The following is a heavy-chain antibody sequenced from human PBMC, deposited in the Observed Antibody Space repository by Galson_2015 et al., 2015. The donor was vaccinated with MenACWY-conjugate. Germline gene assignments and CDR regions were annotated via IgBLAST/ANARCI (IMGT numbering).Heavy chain of an antibody. CDR2: IKSKTDGGTT. Sequence: SLRLSCAASGFTFSNAWMSWVRQAPGKGLEWVGRIKSKTDGGTTDYAAPVKGRFTISRDDSKNTLYLQMNSLKTEDTAVYYCTSHNWNYGDDYFDYWGQGTLVTVSS. CDR3: TSHNWNYGDDYFDY. J-gene: IGHJ4*02. D-gene: IGHD1-7*01. CDR1: GFTFSNAW. V-gene: IGHV3-15*01.